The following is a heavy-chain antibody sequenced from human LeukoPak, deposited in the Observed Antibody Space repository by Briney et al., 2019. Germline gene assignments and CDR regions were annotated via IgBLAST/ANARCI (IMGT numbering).Heavy chain of an antibody. CDR2: IYYSGST. V-gene: IGHV4-59*01. CDR1: GGPISTYY. D-gene: IGHD2-2*01. Sequence: SETLSLTCTVSGGPISTYYWTWIRQPPGKGLEWIGYIYYSGSTNYNPSLKSRVTISVDTSKNQFSLKLSSVTAADTAVYYCARHRRTYYFDYWGQGTLVTVSS. J-gene: IGHJ4*02. CDR3: ARHRRTYYFDY.